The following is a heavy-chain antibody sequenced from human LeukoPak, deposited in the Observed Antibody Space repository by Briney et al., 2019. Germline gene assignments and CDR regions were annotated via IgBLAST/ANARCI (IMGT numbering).Heavy chain of an antibody. CDR2: TNDSGTT. V-gene: IGHV4-34*01. CDR3: SRRGRDRDWFPRTLDY. J-gene: IGHJ4*02. Sequence: SETLSLTCAVYGESFRDFFWTWVRQTPGKGLEWIGETNDSGTTNYNPSLKSRATISIDMSKNQFFLRMTSVTAADTAVYYCSRRGRDRDWFPRTLDYWGQGIPVFVS. D-gene: IGHD3-9*01. CDR1: GESFRDFF.